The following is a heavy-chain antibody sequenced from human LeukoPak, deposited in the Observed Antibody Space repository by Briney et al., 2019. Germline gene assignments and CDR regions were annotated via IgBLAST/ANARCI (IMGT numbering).Heavy chain of an antibody. Sequence: GRSLRLSCAASGFTFSSYGMHWVRQAPGKGLEWVTVISYDGSNKYYADSVKGRFTISRDNSKNTLYLQMNSLRAEDTAVYYCAKVATLGQLLYYFDYWGQGTLVTVSS. V-gene: IGHV3-30*18. J-gene: IGHJ4*02. CDR1: GFTFSSYG. D-gene: IGHD2-2*01. CDR2: ISYDGSNK. CDR3: AKVATLGQLLYYFDY.